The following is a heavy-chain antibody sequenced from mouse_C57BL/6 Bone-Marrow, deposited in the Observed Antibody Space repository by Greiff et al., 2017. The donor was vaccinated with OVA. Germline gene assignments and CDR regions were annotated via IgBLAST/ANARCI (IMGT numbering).Heavy chain of an antibody. CDR1: GFTFSSYG. D-gene: IGHD3-2*02. CDR3: ARRQLRLPD. CDR2: ISSGGSYT. V-gene: IGHV5-6*02. Sequence: EVKLMESGGDLVKPGGSLKLSCAASGFTFSSYGMSWVRQTPDKRLEWVATISSGGSYTYYPDSVKGRFTISRDNAKNTLYLQMSSLKAEDTAMYYCARRQLRLPDWGQGTLVTVSA. J-gene: IGHJ3*01.